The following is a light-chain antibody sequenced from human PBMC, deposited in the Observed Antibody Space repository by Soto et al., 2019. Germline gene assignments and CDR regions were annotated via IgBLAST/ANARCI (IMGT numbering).Light chain of an antibody. V-gene: IGLV1-47*02. CDR3: CSYAGSYTFRV. CDR2: SNN. CDR1: SSNIGSNY. J-gene: IGLJ2*01. Sequence: QSVLTQPPSASGTPGQRVTISCSGSSSNIGSNYVYWYQQLPGTAPKLLIYSNNQRPSGVPDRFSGSKSGTSASLAISGLRSEDEADYYCCSYAGSYTFRVFGGGTKLTVL.